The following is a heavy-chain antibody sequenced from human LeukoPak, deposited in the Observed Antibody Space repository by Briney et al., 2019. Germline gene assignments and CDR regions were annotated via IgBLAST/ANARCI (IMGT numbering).Heavy chain of an antibody. CDR3: ARDGGDGYPDY. CDR1: GFTFSSYW. V-gene: IGHV3-74*01. Sequence: PGGSLRLSCAASGFTFSSYWMHWVRQAPGKGLVWVSRINSDGSSTSYADSVKGRFTISRDNAENTLYLQMNSLRAEDTAVYYCARDGGDGYPDYWGQGTLVTVSS. D-gene: IGHD5-24*01. CDR2: INSDGSST. J-gene: IGHJ4*02.